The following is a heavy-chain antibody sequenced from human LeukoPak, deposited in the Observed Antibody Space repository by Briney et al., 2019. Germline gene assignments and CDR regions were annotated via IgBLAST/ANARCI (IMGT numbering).Heavy chain of an antibody. CDR1: GFTFSSYA. V-gene: IGHV3-23*01. CDR2: ISGSGGST. J-gene: IGHJ4*02. CDR3: AKGGFVANYYDSSGYYYAPNY. D-gene: IGHD3-22*01. Sequence: GGSLRLSCAPSGFTFSSYAMSWVRQAPGKGLEWVSAISGSGGSTYYADSVKGRFTISRDNSKNTLYLQMNSLRAEDTAVYYCAKGGFVANYYDSSGYYYAPNYWGQGTLVTVSS.